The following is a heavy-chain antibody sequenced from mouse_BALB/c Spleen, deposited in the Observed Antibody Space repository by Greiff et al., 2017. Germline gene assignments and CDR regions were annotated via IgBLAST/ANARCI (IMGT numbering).Heavy chain of an antibody. CDR3: ARGVYYGSSTLFAY. J-gene: IGHJ3*01. V-gene: IGHV5-6-5*01. Sequence: EVKLVESGGGLVKPGGSLKLSCATSGFTFSSYAMSWVRQTPEKRLEWVASISSGGSTYYPDSVKGRFTISRDNARNILYLQMSSLRSEDTAMYYCARGVYYGSSTLFAYWGQGTLVTVSA. CDR2: ISSGGST. D-gene: IGHD1-1*01. CDR1: GFTFSSYA.